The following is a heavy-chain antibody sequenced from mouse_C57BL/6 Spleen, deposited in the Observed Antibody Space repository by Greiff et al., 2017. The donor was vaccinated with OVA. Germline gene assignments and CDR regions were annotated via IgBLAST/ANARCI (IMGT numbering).Heavy chain of an antibody. CDR1: GYTFTSYW. CDR3: ARWGMVTTGYWYFDV. J-gene: IGHJ1*03. V-gene: IGHV1-69*01. CDR2: IDPSDSYT. D-gene: IGHD2-2*01. Sequence: QVQLQQSGAELVMPGASVKLSCKASGYTFTSYWMHWVKQRPGQGLEWIGEIDPSDSYTTYNQKFKGKSTLTVDKSSGTAYMQLSSLTSEDSAVYYCARWGMVTTGYWYFDVWGTGTTVTFSS.